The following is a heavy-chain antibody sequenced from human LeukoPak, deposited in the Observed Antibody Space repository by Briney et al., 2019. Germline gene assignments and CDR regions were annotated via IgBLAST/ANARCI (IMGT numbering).Heavy chain of an antibody. V-gene: IGHV4-39*01. CDR3: ARLVSRRGYSFDY. CDR2: IYYSGTT. J-gene: IGHJ4*02. D-gene: IGHD5-18*01. Sequence: SETLSLTCTVSGDSISRSTYCWGWIRQPPAKCLEWIGSIYYSGTTYYSPSLKTRVTISVDTSKNQFSLKLSSVTAADTAVYYCARLVSRRGYSFDYWGQGTLVTVSS. CDR1: GDSISRSTYC.